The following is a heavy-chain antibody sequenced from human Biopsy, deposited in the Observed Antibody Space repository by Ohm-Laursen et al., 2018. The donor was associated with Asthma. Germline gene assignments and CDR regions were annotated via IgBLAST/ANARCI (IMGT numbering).Heavy chain of an antibody. J-gene: IGHJ3*02. CDR2: IWDDDTNK. CDR1: GFTFSDYD. D-gene: IGHD1-1*01. Sequence: SLRLSCAASGFTFSDYDMHWVRQAPGQGLEWVAVIWDDDTNKHYADSVKGRFTMARDNSKNTLDLQMNSLREEDTAVYYCVRDGTDDAFDIWGQGTVVSVSS. CDR3: VRDGTDDAFDI. V-gene: IGHV3-33*01.